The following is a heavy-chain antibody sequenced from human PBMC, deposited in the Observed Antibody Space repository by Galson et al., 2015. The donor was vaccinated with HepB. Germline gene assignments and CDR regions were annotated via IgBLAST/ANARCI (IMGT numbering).Heavy chain of an antibody. Sequence: LRLSCAASGFSFSKAWMSWVRQAPGKGLEWGGRIKSKTDGETTDYAAPVKGRFTISRDDSKNTLYLQVNGLKIEDTAVYYCSTGNSNGVPCWGQGTLVTVSS. CDR2: IKSKTDGETT. V-gene: IGHV3-15*01. D-gene: IGHD2-8*01. CDR1: GFSFSKAW. J-gene: IGHJ4*02. CDR3: STGNSNGVPC.